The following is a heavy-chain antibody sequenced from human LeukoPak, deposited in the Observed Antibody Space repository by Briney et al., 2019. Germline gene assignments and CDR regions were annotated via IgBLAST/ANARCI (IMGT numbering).Heavy chain of an antibody. CDR3: GRFGYVAGIDL. D-gene: IGHD6-19*01. Sequence: GESLRLSRAASGFSLNSYWMTWVRQPPGRGLEWVANIDPAGTDTYHADPVKGRFTISRDNAKNLVYLQMNTLLAEDTAVYSCGRFGYVAGIDLWGQGTLVTVSS. J-gene: IGHJ4*02. CDR2: IDPAGTDT. CDR1: GFSLNSYW. V-gene: IGHV3-7*01.